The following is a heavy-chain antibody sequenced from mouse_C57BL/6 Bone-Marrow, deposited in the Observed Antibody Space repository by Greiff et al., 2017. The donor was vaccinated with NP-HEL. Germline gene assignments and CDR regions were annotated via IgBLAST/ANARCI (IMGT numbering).Heavy chain of an antibody. CDR2: ISSGSSTI. V-gene: IGHV5-17*01. CDR1: GFTFSDYG. Sequence: EVQRVESGGGLVKPGGSLKLSCAASGFTFSDYGMHWVRQAPGKGLEWVAYISSGSSTIYYADNVKGRFTITGDNAKNTLFMQMTSLRSEDTAMYYCAQTSWDVLYFDNWGQGTTLTVSS. J-gene: IGHJ2*01. D-gene: IGHD4-1*01. CDR3: AQTSWDVLYFDN.